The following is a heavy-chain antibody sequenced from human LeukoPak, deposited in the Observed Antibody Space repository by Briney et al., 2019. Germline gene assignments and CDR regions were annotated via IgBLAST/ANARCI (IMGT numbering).Heavy chain of an antibody. J-gene: IGHJ4*02. CDR2: IKEDGSKK. D-gene: IGHD3-22*01. CDR1: GFTFSSYW. Sequence: AGGSLRLSCAASGFTFSSYWMSWVRQAPGKGLEWVANIKEDGSKKYYVDSVKGRFTISKDNAKNSLYLQMNSLRAEDTAVYYCAKDSSSGYYSNYNFDYWGQGTLVTVSS. V-gene: IGHV3-7*01. CDR3: AKDSSSGYYSNYNFDY.